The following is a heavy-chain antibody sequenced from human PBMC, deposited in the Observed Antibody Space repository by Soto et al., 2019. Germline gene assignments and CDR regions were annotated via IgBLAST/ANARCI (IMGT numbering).Heavy chain of an antibody. V-gene: IGHV1-18*01. CDR2: ISAYKGNT. CDR1: GYTFTSYG. Sequence: QVQLVQSGAEVKKPGASVKVSCKPSGYTFTSYGISWVRQAPGQGLEWMGWISAYKGNTNYAQKLQGRVTMTTDTSTSTAYMELRSLSFDATAVYYCARDGRFDAYNPLDYWGQGTLVTFSS. D-gene: IGHD3-9*01. J-gene: IGHJ4*02. CDR3: ARDGRFDAYNPLDY.